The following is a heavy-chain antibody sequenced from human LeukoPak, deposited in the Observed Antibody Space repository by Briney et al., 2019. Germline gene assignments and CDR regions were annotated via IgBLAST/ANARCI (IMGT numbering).Heavy chain of an antibody. Sequence: PSETLSLTCAVYGGSISSYYWSWIRQPPGKGLEWIGYIYYSGSTNYNPFLKGRVTISVDTSKNQFSLKLSSVTAADTAVYYCARDQATAQDCSGGSCYPLYYYGMDVWGQGTTVTVSS. CDR3: ARDQATAQDCSGGSCYPLYYYGMDV. V-gene: IGHV4-59*01. D-gene: IGHD2-15*01. CDR2: IYYSGST. J-gene: IGHJ6*02. CDR1: GGSISSYY.